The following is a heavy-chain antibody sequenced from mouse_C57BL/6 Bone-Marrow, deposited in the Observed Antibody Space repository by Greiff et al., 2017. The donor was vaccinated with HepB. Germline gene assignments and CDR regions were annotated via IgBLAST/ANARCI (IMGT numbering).Heavy chain of an antibody. V-gene: IGHV1-54*01. D-gene: IGHD2-5*01. CDR2: INPGSGGT. CDR3: ARRFYYSNYVYFDY. CDR1: GYAFTNYL. J-gene: IGHJ2*01. Sequence: QVQLQQSGAELVRPGTSVKVSCKASGYAFTNYLIEWVKQRPGQGLEWIGVINPGSGGTNYNEKFKGKATLTADKSSSTAYMQLSSLTSEDSVVYFCARRFYYSNYVYFDYWGQGTTLTVSS.